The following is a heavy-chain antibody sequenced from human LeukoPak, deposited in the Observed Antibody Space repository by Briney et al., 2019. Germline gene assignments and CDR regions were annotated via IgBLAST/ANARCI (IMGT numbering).Heavy chain of an antibody. CDR1: GITFSSYS. CDR2: ISSSSSTI. V-gene: IGHV3-48*01. D-gene: IGHD1-20*01. J-gene: IGHJ5*02. Sequence: PGGSLRLSCAASGITFSSYSMNWVRQAPGKGLEWVSYISSSSSTIYYADSVKGRFTISRDNAKNSLYLQMNSLTAEATAWYYFAKAGGYSSKWTPYNWNDVGDHLFDPWGQGTLVTVS. CDR3: AKAGGYSSKWTPYNWNDVGDHLFDP.